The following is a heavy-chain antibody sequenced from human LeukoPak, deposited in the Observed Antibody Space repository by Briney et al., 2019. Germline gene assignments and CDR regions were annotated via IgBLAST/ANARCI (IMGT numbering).Heavy chain of an antibody. CDR1: GGTFSSYA. J-gene: IGHJ6*03. Sequence: RGASVKVSCTASGGTFSSYAISWVRQAPGQGLEWMGGIIPIFGTANYAQKFQDRVTITADKSTSTAYMELSSLRSEDTAVYYCARDHSNYYYMDVWGKGTTVTVSS. V-gene: IGHV1-69*06. CDR2: IIPIFGTA. CDR3: ARDHSNYYYMDV.